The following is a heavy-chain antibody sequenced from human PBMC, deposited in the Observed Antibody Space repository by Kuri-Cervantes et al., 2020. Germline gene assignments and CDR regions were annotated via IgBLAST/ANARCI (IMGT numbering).Heavy chain of an antibody. CDR1: GGTFSSYA. V-gene: IGHV1-69*13. D-gene: IGHD4-17*01. CDR2: IIPIFGTA. Sequence: SVKVSCKASGGTFSSYAISWVRQAPGQGLEWMGGIIPIFGTANYAHKFQGRVTITADESTSTAYMELSSLRSEDTAVYYCARSMTTVTSRFAYYYYYGMDVWGQGTTVTVSS. J-gene: IGHJ6*02. CDR3: ARSMTTVTSRFAYYYYYGMDV.